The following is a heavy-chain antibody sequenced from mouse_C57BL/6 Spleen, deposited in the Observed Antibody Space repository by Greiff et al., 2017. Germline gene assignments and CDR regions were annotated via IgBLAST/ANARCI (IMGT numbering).Heavy chain of an antibody. J-gene: IGHJ1*03. V-gene: IGHV1-55*01. CDR2: IYPGSGST. Sequence: VQLQQPGAELVKPGASVKMSCKASGYTFTSYWITWVKQRPGQGLEWIGDIYPGSGSTNYNEKFKGKATLTVDTSSGTAYMQLSSLTSEDSAVYYCARERYYGSGYFDVWGTGTTVTVSS. CDR1: GYTFTSYW. CDR3: ARERYYGSGYFDV. D-gene: IGHD1-1*01.